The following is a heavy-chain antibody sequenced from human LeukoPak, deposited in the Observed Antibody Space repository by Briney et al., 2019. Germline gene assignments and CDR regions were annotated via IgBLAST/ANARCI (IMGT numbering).Heavy chain of an antibody. D-gene: IGHD4-17*01. J-gene: IGHJ4*02. CDR2: VYYTGST. CDR1: GGSINSYH. CDR3: AGVFYGGSFLFAY. Sequence: PSETLSLTCSVSGGSINSYHWSWIRQSPGKGLDWIGYVYYTGSTSYSPSLKSRVSISVDTSKNQFSLKLRSVTAADTAVYYCAGVFYGGSFLFAYWGKGILSPSPQ. V-gene: IGHV4-59*01.